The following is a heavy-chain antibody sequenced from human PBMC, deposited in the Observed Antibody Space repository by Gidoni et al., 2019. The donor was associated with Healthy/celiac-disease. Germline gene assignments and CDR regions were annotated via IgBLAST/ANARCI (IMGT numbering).Heavy chain of an antibody. V-gene: IGHV3-33*01. CDR3: AREAGVATFDY. D-gene: IGHD5-12*01. CDR1: GFTFSSYG. J-gene: IGHJ4*02. CDR2: IWYDGSNK. Sequence: QVQLVESGGGVVQPGTSLRLSCAASGFTFSSYGMHWVRQAPGKGLEWVAVIWYDGSNKYYADSVKGRFTISRDNSKNTLYLQMNSLRAEDTAVYYCAREAGVATFDYWGQGTLVTVSS.